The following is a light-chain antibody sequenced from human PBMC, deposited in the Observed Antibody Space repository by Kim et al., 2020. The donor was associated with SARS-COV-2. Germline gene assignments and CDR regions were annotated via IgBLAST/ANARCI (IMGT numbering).Light chain of an antibody. V-gene: IGKV3-15*01. J-gene: IGKJ2*01. CDR2: DTS. CDR1: QSVTRP. CDR3: QQYSNWPPYT. Sequence: VSPGERATRSCTASQSVTRPLAWYQQKPGQPPRLVIYDTSTRATGIPARFKGSGSGTEFTLTISSLQSEDCAVYYCQQYSNWPPYTFGQGTKLEI.